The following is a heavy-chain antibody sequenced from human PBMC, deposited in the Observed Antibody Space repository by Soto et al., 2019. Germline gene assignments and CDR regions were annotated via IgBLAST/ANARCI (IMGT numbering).Heavy chain of an antibody. J-gene: IGHJ4*02. D-gene: IGHD2-15*01. CDR1: GFTFSSYA. V-gene: IGHV3-30-3*01. Sequence: QVQLVESGGGVVQPGTSLRLSCAASGFTFSSYAMHWVRQAPGKGLEWVAVISYDGSNKYYADSVKGRFTISRDNSKNSLYLQMNSLRAEDTAVYYCARVPSSSGRAHFDDWGQGTLVTVSS. CDR3: ARVPSSSGRAHFDD. CDR2: ISYDGSNK.